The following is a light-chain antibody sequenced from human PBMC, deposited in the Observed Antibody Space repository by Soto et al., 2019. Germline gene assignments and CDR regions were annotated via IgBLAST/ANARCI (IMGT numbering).Light chain of an antibody. J-gene: IGKJ4*01. V-gene: IGKV1-39*01. CDR1: QSISNY. Sequence: DIQMTQSPSSLSASVGDRVTITCRASQSISNYLNWYQQKPGKAPKLLIYAASSLQSGVPSRFSGSGSGTDFTFTISSLQPEDFATYYCQQSYSTPPATFGGGTKVEIK. CDR3: QQSYSTPPAT. CDR2: AAS.